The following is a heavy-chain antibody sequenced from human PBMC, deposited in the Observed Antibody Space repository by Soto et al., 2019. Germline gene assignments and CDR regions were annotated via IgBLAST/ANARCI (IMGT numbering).Heavy chain of an antibody. J-gene: IGHJ4*02. Sequence: SETLSLTCTVSGGSVSSGGYYWSWIRQHPGTGLEWIGYIYYSGTTYFNPSLKSRASISLDTSKNEFSLKLTSATAADTAVYYCARRALPQCINGVCYKDGFWDYWGQGALVTVSS. CDR1: GGSVSSGGYY. D-gene: IGHD2-8*01. V-gene: IGHV4-31*03. CDR3: ARRALPQCINGVCYKDGFWDY. CDR2: IYYSGTT.